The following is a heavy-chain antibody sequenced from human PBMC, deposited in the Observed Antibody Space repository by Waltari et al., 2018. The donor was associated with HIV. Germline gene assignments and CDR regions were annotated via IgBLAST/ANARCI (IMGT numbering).Heavy chain of an antibody. D-gene: IGHD5-12*01. CDR1: GGTLSYYA. CDR3: ARDEGRGYASRYFDY. J-gene: IGHJ4*02. V-gene: IGHV1-69*12. CDR2: IIPRCGAA. Sequence: QVQLVQSGAEVKKPGSSVKVSCKASGGTLSYYAISWVRQAHGQGLEWVGGIIPRCGAANAPQKFQGRVTITADESTSTAYMELSSLRSEDTAVYYCARDEGRGYASRYFDYWGQGTLVTVAS.